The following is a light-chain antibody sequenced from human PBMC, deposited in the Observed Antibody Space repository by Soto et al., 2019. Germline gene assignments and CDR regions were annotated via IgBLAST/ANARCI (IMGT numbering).Light chain of an antibody. Sequence: EIVMTQSPATLSVSPGERATLSCRASQSITRNLAWYQQSPGQAPRLLIYGASTRATGIPARFSGSGSGTEFTLTINSLQSEDFAVYYCQQYNNWWTFGQGTKVDIK. CDR1: QSITRN. V-gene: IGKV3-15*01. CDR2: GAS. CDR3: QQYNNWWT. J-gene: IGKJ1*01.